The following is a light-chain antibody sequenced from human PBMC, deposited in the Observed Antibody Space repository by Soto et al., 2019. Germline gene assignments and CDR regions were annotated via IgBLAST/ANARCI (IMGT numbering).Light chain of an antibody. CDR2: TAS. CDR1: QNINKW. Sequence: DIQMTQSPSTLSASVGDRVTITCRASQNINKWLAWYQQKPGKVPKLLIYTASSLESGVPSRFSGSGSGTEFTLTISCLQPDDFAPYYCQQYNSYSRGTFGQGTKVEIK. CDR3: QQYNSYSRGT. J-gene: IGKJ1*01. V-gene: IGKV1-5*03.